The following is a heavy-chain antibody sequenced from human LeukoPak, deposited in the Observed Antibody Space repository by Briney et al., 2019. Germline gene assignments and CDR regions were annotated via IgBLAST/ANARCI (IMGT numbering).Heavy chain of an antibody. Sequence: SETLSLTRAVYGGSFSGYYWSWIRQPPGKGLEWIGEINRSGSTNYNPSLKSRLTMSLDTAQNQFSLKLTSVTAADTAIYFCARGLDGFKTGHWGQGTLVTVSS. V-gene: IGHV4-34*09. J-gene: IGHJ4*02. CDR3: ARGLDGFKTGH. CDR1: GGSFSGYY. D-gene: IGHD5-24*01. CDR2: INRSGST.